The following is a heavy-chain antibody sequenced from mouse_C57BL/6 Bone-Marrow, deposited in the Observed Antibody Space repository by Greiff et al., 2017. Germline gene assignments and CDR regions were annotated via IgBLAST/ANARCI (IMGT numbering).Heavy chain of an antibody. J-gene: IGHJ1*03. CDR2: IYPGSGST. CDR1: GYTFTGYW. D-gene: IGHD2-5*01. V-gene: IGHV1-55*01. CDR3: ARPYYSNYWYFDV. Sequence: QVQLQQPGAELVKPGASVQMSCKASGYTFTGYWITWVKQRPGQGLEWLGDIYPGSGSTNYNEKFKSKATLTVDTSSSTAYMQLSSLTSEDSAVYYCARPYYSNYWYFDVWGTGTTVTVSS.